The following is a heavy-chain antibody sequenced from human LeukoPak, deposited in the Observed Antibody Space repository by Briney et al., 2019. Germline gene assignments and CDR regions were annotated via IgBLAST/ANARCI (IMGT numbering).Heavy chain of an antibody. CDR3: ARDTAYNWFDP. CDR1: GGSISSHY. CDR2: IYYSGST. Sequence: SETLSLTCTVSGGSISSHYWSWIRQPPGKGLEWIGYIYYSGSTNYNPSLKSRVTISVVTSKNQFSLKLSSVTAADTAVYYCARDTAYNWFDPWGQGTLVTVSS. V-gene: IGHV4-59*11. J-gene: IGHJ5*02.